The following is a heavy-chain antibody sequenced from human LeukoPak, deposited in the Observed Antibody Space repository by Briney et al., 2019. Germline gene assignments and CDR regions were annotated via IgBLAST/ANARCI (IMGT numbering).Heavy chain of an antibody. CDR3: ARHWGNFLVKLGVVDY. CDR2: IYHSGST. CDR1: GYSISSGYY. Sequence: SETLSLTCAVSGYSISSGYYWGWIRQPPGKGLEWIGSIYHSGSTYYNPSLKGRDTISVDTSKNQFSLKLSSVTAADTAVYYCARHWGNFLVKLGVVDYWGQGTLVTVSS. J-gene: IGHJ4*02. D-gene: IGHD3-3*01. V-gene: IGHV4-38-2*01.